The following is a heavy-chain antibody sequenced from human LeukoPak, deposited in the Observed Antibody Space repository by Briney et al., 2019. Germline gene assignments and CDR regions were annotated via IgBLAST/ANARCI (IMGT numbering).Heavy chain of an antibody. V-gene: IGHV3-7*01. CDR1: GFTFSNYW. D-gene: IGHD2-2*01. Sequence: GSLRLSCAASGFTFSNYWMSWVRQAPGKGLGWVAKIKQDGSEKYYVDSVKGRFTISRDNAKNSLSLQMNSLRAEDTAVYYCARDQGYCTSASCRGDAFGVWGQGSMISVSS. CDR2: IKQDGSEK. J-gene: IGHJ3*01. CDR3: ARDQGYCTSASCRGDAFGV.